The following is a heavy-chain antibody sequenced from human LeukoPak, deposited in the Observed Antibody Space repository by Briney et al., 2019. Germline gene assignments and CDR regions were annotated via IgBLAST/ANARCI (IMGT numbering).Heavy chain of an antibody. CDR3: ARVNIAARQSVSDGYDY. CDR1: GDTFSNFA. CDR2: IIALFGMS. Sequence: SVKVSCKASGDTFSNFAISWVRQAPGQGLEWVGRIIALFGMSNYAQKFQGRVTITADKSTNTVYMELSSLRSEDTAVYYCARVNIAARQSVSDGYDYWGQGTLVSVSS. J-gene: IGHJ4*02. V-gene: IGHV1-69*04. D-gene: IGHD6-6*01.